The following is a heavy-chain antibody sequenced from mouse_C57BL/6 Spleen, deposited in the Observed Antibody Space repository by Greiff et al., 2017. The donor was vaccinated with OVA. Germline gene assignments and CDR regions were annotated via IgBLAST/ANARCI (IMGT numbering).Heavy chain of an antibody. Sequence: QVQLQQSGAELVRPGSSVKLSCKASGYTFTSYWMHWVKQRPIQGLEWIGNIDPSDSETHYNQKFKDKATLTVDKSSSTAYMQLSSLTSEDSAVYYCARVVPNWYFDVWGTGTTVTVSS. V-gene: IGHV1-52*01. J-gene: IGHJ1*03. CDR1: GYTFTSYW. CDR2: IDPSDSET. D-gene: IGHD1-1*01. CDR3: ARVVPNWYFDV.